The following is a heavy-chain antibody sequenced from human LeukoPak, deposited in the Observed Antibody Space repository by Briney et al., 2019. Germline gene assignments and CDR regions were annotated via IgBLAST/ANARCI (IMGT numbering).Heavy chain of an antibody. Sequence: GASVKVSCKASAVTFNSYGISWVRQAPGQGLEWMGGIIPISRTAHYAQNVQGRVTITADESTSTVYMELRSLRSDDTAVFYCAKTTKLYHGGGYPPYYYYGMEIGGPGTPVTVSS. CDR3: AKTTKLYHGGGYPPYYYYGMEI. CDR1: AVTFNSYG. D-gene: IGHD3-22*01. V-gene: IGHV1-69*13. CDR2: IIPISRTA. J-gene: IGHJ6*02.